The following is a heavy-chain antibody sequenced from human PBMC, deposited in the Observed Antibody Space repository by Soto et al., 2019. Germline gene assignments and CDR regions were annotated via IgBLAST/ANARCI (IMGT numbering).Heavy chain of an antibody. CDR2: IYYSGST. J-gene: IGHJ5*02. V-gene: IGHV4-59*01. CDR1: GGSISSYY. D-gene: IGHD7-27*01. CDR3: ARVHLTGNWFDP. Sequence: LSLTCTVSGGSISSYYWSWIRQPPGKGLEWIGYIYYSGSTNYNPSLKSRVTISVDTSKNQFSLKLSSVTAADTAVYYCARVHLTGNWFDPWGQGTLVTVSS.